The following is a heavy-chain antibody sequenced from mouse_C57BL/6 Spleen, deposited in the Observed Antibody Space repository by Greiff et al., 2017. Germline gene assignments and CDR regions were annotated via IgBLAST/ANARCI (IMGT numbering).Heavy chain of an antibody. J-gene: IGHJ2*01. V-gene: IGHV1-18*01. CDR1: GYTFTDYN. Sequence: VQLQQSGPELVKPGASVTIPCKASGYTFTDYNMDWVKQSHGKSLEWIGDINPNNGGTIYNQKFKGKATFTVAKSSSTAYMELRSLTSEDTAVYYSARAQSHYFDYWGQGTTLTVSS. CDR3: ARAQSHYFDY. D-gene: IGHD3-2*02. CDR2: INPNNGGT.